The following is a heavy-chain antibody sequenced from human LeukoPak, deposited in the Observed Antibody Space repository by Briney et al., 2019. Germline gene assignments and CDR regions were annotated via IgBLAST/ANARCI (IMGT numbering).Heavy chain of an antibody. D-gene: IGHD6-19*01. J-gene: IGHJ6*02. V-gene: IGHV1-69*13. Sequence: SEKVSCKASGGTFSSYAITWVRQAPGQGLEWMGGIIPIFGTANYAQKFQGRVTITADESTSKAYMELSSLRSEDTAVYYCASRSVPGIAVAGTPLYYYYYGMDVWGQGTTVTVSS. CDR1: GGTFSSYA. CDR3: ASRSVPGIAVAGTPLYYYYYGMDV. CDR2: IIPIFGTA.